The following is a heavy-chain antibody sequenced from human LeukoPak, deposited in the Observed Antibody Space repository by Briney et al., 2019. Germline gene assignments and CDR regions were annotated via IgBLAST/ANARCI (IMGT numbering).Heavy chain of an antibody. V-gene: IGHV3-23*01. CDR3: AKSPGTLWFGEYHFDY. CDR2: ISGSGGST. CDR1: GFTFSSYA. J-gene: IGHJ4*02. D-gene: IGHD3-10*01. Sequence: GGSLRLSCAASGFTFSSYAMSWVRQAPGKGLEWVSAISGSGGSTYYADSVKGRFTISRDHSKNTLYLQMNSLRAEDTAVYYCAKSPGTLWFGEYHFDYWGQGTLVTVSS.